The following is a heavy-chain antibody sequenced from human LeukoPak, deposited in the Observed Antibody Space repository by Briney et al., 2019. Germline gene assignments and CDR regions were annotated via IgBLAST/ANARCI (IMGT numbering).Heavy chain of an antibody. CDR1: GFTFSSYA. V-gene: IGHV3-30-3*01. CDR2: ISYDGSNK. CDR3: ARDGYRGYCSSTSCYKDESYWYFDL. Sequence: GGSVRLSCAASGFTFSSYAMHWVRQAPGKGLECVAVISYDGSNKYYADSVKGRFTISRDNSKNTLYLQMNSLRAEDTAVYYCARDGYRGYCSSTSCYKDESYWYFDLWGRGTLVTVSS. D-gene: IGHD2-2*02. J-gene: IGHJ2*01.